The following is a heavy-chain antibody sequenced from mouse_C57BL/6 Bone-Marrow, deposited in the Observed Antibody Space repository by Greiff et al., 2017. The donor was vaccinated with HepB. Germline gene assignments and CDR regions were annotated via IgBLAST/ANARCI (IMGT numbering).Heavy chain of an antibody. D-gene: IGHD1-1*01. J-gene: IGHJ4*01. CDR2: IDPENGDT. CDR3: TTWGDGYAMDY. CDR1: GFNIKDDY. V-gene: IGHV14-4*01. Sequence: VQLQQSGAELVRPGASVKLSCTASGFNIKDDYMHWVKQRPEQGLEWIGWIDPENGDTEYASKFQGKATITADTSSNTAYLQLSSLTSEDTAVYYCTTWGDGYAMDYWGRGTAVTVSS.